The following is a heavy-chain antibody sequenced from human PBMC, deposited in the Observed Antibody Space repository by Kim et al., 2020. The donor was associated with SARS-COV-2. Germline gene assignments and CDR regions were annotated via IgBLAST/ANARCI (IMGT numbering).Heavy chain of an antibody. CDR1: GFTFSSYA. CDR2: ISGSGGST. J-gene: IGHJ6*02. D-gene: IGHD2-15*01. V-gene: IGHV3-23*01. CDR3: AKDPLGYCSGGSCYGGVYYYGMDV. Sequence: GGSLRLSCAASGFTFSSYAMSWVRQAPGKGLEWVSAISGSGGSTYYADSVKGRFTISRDNSKNTLYLQMNSLRAEDTAVYYCAKDPLGYCSGGSCYGGVYYYGMDVRGQGTTVTVSS.